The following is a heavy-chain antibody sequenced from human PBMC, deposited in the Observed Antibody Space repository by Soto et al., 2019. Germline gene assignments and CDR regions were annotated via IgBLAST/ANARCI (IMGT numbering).Heavy chain of an antibody. J-gene: IGHJ4*02. Sequence: EEKLVESGGGLVQPGGSLRLSCAASGFIFSTYKMNWVRHAPGKGLEWVSYISSDSSTIYYADSVKGRFTISRDNAKNSLYLQMTSLRAEDTAVYYCAREIIIGQWGKGTLVTVSS. V-gene: IGHV3-48*01. CDR1: GFIFSTYK. CDR3: AREIIIGQ. CDR2: ISSDSSTI. D-gene: IGHD3-16*01.